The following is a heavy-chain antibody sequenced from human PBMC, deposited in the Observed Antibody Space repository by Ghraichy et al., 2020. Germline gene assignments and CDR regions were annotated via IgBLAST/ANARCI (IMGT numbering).Heavy chain of an antibody. J-gene: IGHJ4*02. CDR3: ASGRGPGTFFSDY. Sequence: GESLNISCAASGFTFGTYGMNWVRQAPGKGLEWVAVIWNDGTYKNYVDSVKGRFTISRDNSKNTLYLQMNSLRAEDTAVYYCASGRGPGTFFSDYWGQGTLVTVSS. CDR2: IWNDGTYK. CDR1: GFTFGTYG. V-gene: IGHV3-33*03. D-gene: IGHD1-1*01.